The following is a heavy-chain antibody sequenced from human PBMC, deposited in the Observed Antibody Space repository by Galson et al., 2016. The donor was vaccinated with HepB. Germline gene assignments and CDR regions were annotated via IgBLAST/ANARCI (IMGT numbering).Heavy chain of an antibody. Sequence: SLRLSCAASAFTVSTNYMSWVRQAPGKGLEWVSVIYSGGSTYYADSVKGRFTISRDNSKNTLYLQLNSLGVADTAVYYCARDKAAGYDFWSGYFTQTYGMDVWGKGTTVTVSS. CDR1: AFTVSTNY. D-gene: IGHD3-3*01. CDR3: ARDKAAGYDFWSGYFTQTYGMDV. V-gene: IGHV3-66*02. J-gene: IGHJ6*04. CDR2: IYSGGST.